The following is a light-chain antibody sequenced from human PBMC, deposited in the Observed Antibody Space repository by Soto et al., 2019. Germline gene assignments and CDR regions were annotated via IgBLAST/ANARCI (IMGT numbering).Light chain of an antibody. CDR1: QSVSSN. Sequence: EIVMTQSPATLSVSPGERATLSCRASQSVSSNLAWYQQKPGQAPRLLIYGASTRATGIPARVSGSGSGTEFTLTNSSLQSEDFAVYYCHQYNNWPTWTFGQGTKVEIK. J-gene: IGKJ1*01. CDR3: HQYNNWPTWT. V-gene: IGKV3-15*01. CDR2: GAS.